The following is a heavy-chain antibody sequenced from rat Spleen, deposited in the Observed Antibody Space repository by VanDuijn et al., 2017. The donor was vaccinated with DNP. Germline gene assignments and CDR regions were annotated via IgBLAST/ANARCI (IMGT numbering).Heavy chain of an antibody. CDR1: GFTFSNFG. D-gene: IGHD1-2*01. V-gene: IGHV5S13*01. CDR2: ISIGGGDT. CDR3: ARGGSSYISGWFAY. Sequence: EVQLVESGGGLVQPGRSLKLSCAASGFTFSNFGMAWVRQAPTKSLEWVASISIGGGDTFYRDSIKGRFTISRDNAKNTLYLQMNSMRSEDTATYYCARGGSSYISGWFAYWGQGTLVTVSS. J-gene: IGHJ3*01.